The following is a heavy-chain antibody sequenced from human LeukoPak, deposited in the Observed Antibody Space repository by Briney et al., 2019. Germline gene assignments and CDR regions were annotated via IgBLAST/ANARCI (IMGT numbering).Heavy chain of an antibody. CDR3: ARGYCGGDCYGD. D-gene: IGHD2-21*02. J-gene: IGHJ1*01. V-gene: IGHV3-30*03. Sequence: GGSLRLSCAASGFTFSSYGMHWVRQAPGKGLEWVAVISYDGSNKYYADSVKGRFTISRDNSKNTLYLQMNSLRAEDTAVYYCARGYCGGDCYGDWGQGTLVTVSS. CDR2: ISYDGSNK. CDR1: GFTFSSYG.